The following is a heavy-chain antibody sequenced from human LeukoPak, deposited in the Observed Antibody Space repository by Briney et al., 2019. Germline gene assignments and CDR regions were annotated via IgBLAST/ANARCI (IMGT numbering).Heavy chain of an antibody. CDR3: AKEVGYYYDSSGYCDY. V-gene: IGHV3-23*01. J-gene: IGHJ4*02. Sequence: GGSLRLSCAASGFTFSSYAMSWVRQAPGKGLEWVSAISGSGGSTYYADSVKGRFTISRDNSKNTLYLQMNSLRAEDTAVYYCAKEVGYYYDSSGYCDYWGRGTLVTVSS. CDR2: ISGSGGST. D-gene: IGHD3-22*01. CDR1: GFTFSSYA.